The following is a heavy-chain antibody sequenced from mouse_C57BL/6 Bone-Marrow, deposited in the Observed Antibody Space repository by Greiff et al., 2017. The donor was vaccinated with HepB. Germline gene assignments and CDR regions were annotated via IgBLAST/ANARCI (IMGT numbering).Heavy chain of an antibody. CDR3: VRQAYYYGSSWFDY. Sequence: EVQLVESGGGLVQPKGSLKLSCAASGFSFNTYAMNWVRQAPGKGLEWVARIRSKSNNYATYYADSVKDRFTISRDDSESMLYLQMNNLKTEDTAMYYCVRQAYYYGSSWFDYWGQGTTLTVSS. CDR1: GFSFNTYA. J-gene: IGHJ2*01. D-gene: IGHD1-1*01. CDR2: IRSKSNNYAT. V-gene: IGHV10-1*01.